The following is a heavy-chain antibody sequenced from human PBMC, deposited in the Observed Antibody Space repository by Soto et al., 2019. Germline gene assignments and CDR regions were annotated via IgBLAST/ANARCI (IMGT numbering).Heavy chain of an antibody. Sequence: SETLSLTCGVSGGSFSGYFWTWIRQPPGKGLEWIGEINHIGSTNYNPSLRSRLTISIDTSKNQFSLKLTSVTAADTALYFCARATQFYYDSSGYSKNFDFWGQGTLVTVSS. CDR3: ARATQFYYDSSGYSKNFDF. J-gene: IGHJ4*02. CDR1: GGSFSGYF. CDR2: INHIGST. D-gene: IGHD3-22*01. V-gene: IGHV4-34*01.